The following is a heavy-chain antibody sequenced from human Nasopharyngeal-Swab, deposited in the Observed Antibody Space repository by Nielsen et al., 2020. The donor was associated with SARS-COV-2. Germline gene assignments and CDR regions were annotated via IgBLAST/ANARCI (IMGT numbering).Heavy chain of an antibody. V-gene: IGHV3-7*03. Sequence: GESLKISCAASEFTFSSYWMSWVRQAPGKGLNWVASIKTDGSETYYGDSVKGRFNISRDNMKNSLHLQMNSLRVEDTAVYYCARDPPDTAMARGYYGMDVWGQGTTVTVSS. CDR3: ARDPPDTAMARGYYGMDV. J-gene: IGHJ6*02. CDR1: EFTFSSYW. CDR2: IKTDGSET. D-gene: IGHD5-18*01.